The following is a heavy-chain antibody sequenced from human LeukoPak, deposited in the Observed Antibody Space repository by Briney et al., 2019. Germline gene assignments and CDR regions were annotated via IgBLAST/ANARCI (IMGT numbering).Heavy chain of an antibody. CDR1: GYSFTSYW. V-gene: IGHV5-51*01. CDR3: ARRGGYCTNGVCYNWFDP. J-gene: IGHJ5*02. D-gene: IGHD2-8*01. Sequence: GESLRISCKGSGYSFTSYWIGWVRQMPGKGLEWMGIIYPGDSDTRYSPSFQGQVTISADKSISTAYLQWSSLKASDTAMYYCARRGGYCTNGVCYNWFDPWGQGTLVTVSS. CDR2: IYPGDSDT.